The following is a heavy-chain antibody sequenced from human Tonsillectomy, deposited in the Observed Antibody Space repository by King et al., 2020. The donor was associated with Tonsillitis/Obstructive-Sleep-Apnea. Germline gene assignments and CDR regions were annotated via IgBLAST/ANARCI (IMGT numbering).Heavy chain of an antibody. CDR1: GFSFSDTW. CDR3: ASGYPIDY. V-gene: IGHV3-15*01. D-gene: IGHD5-12*01. Sequence: VQLVESGGGSVKPGGSLRLSCAASGFSFSDTWMSWVRQAPGKGLEWVGRLKSKTDGGATDYAAPVKGRFTISRDDSKNTLFLQMNSLKTEDTAVYYCASGYPIDYWGQGTLGTVSS. J-gene: IGHJ4*02. CDR2: LKSKTDGGAT.